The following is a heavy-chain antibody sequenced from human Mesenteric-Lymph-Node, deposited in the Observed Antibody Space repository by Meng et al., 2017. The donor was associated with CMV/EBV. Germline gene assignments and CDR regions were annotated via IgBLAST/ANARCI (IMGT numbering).Heavy chain of an antibody. Sequence: SETLSLTCSVSGYSVSNDSYWGWIRQPPGKGLDWIGTVYRSGSTYSNPSLKSRVTISVDTSKNKFSLKLSSVTAADTAVYYCARISGGSPVNAFDIWGQGAMVTVSS. D-gene: IGHD3-10*01. CDR2: VYRSGST. V-gene: IGHV4-38-2*02. CDR1: GYSVSNDSY. J-gene: IGHJ3*02. CDR3: ARISGGSPVNAFDI.